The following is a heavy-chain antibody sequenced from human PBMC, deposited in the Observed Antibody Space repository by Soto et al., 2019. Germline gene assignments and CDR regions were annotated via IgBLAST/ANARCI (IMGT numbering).Heavy chain of an antibody. V-gene: IGHV1-69*13. CDR1: GGTFSSYA. CDR3: ATIVGPRDWHIDY. J-gene: IGHJ4*02. Sequence: SVKVSCKASGGTFSSYAISWVRQAPGQGLEWMGGIIPIFGTANYAQKFQGRVTITADESTNTAYMELSSLRSEDTAVYYCATIVGPRDWHIDYWGQGTLVTVSS. CDR2: IIPIFGTA. D-gene: IGHD1-26*01.